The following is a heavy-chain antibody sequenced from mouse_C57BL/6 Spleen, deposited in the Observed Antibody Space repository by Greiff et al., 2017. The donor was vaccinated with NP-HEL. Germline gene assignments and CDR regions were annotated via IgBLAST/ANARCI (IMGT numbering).Heavy chain of an antibody. CDR2: ISSGSSTI. CDR3: ARGTIYYGYDGYYFDY. CDR1: GFTFSDYG. D-gene: IGHD2-2*01. J-gene: IGHJ2*01. V-gene: IGHV5-17*01. Sequence: EVHLVESGGGLVKPGGSLKLSCAASGFTFSDYGMHWVRQAPEKGLEWVAYISSGSSTIYYADTVKGRFTISRDNAKNTLFLQMTSLRSEDTAMYYCARGTIYYGYDGYYFDYWGQGTTLTVSS.